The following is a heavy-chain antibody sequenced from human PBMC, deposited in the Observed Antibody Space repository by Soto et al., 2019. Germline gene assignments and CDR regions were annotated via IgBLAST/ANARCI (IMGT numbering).Heavy chain of an antibody. V-gene: IGHV1-69*13. D-gene: IGHD1-26*01. CDR2: IIPITGTA. J-gene: IGHJ6*02. CDR3: ARIYSGSYLAYGMDV. Sequence: GASVKVSCKASGYTFTSYGISWVRQAPGQGLEWMGGIIPITGTANYAQKFQGRVTITADESTSTAYMELSSLRSEDTAVYYCARIYSGSYLAYGMDVWGQGTTVTVSS. CDR1: GYTFTSYG.